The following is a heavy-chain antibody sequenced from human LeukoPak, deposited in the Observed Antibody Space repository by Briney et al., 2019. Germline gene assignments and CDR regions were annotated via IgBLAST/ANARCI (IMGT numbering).Heavy chain of an antibody. J-gene: IGHJ4*02. CDR1: GYTFTSYG. CDR3: ARDSVPIVATTLFDY. CDR2: NSAYNGNT. D-gene: IGHD5-12*01. V-gene: IGHV1-18*01. Sequence: ASVKVSCKASGYTFTSYGISWVRQAPGQGLEWMGWNSAYNGNTNYAQKLQGRVIMTTDTSTSTAYMELRSLRSDDTAVYYCARDSVPIVATTLFDYWGQGTLVTVSS.